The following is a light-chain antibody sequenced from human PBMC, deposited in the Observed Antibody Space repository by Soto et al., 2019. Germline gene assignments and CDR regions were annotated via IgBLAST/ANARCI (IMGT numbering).Light chain of an antibody. V-gene: IGLV2-23*01. CDR2: EGT. CDR1: SSDIGSYDL. Sequence: QSALTQPASVSGPLGQSIVISCTGSSSDIGSYDLVSWYQQYPGKAPQVVIFEGTKRPSGVSNRFSGSKSGNTASLTISGLQTEDEADYYCCSYAGSRTYVFGAGTKLTV. J-gene: IGLJ1*01. CDR3: CSYAGSRTYV.